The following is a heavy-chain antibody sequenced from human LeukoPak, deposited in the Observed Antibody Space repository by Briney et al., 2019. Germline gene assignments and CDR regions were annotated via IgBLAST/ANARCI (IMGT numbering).Heavy chain of an antibody. CDR1: GYTFTSYG. CDR2: ISGYNGNT. J-gene: IGHJ6*03. Sequence: ASVKVSCKASGYTFTSYGISWVRQAPGQGLEWMGWISGYNGNTNYAQNLQGRVTMTTDTSTSTVYMELRSLRSDDTAVYYCARFYSGYGNYYYYMDVWGKGTTVTVSS. CDR3: ARFYSGYGNYYYYMDV. D-gene: IGHD5-12*01. V-gene: IGHV1-18*01.